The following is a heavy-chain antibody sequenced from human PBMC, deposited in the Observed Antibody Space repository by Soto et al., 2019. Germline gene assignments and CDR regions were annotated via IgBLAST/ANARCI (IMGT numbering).Heavy chain of an antibody. CDR2: INPNSGGT. V-gene: IGHV1-2*04. CDR3: ARDVRPEQLVPPYYYYYGMDV. J-gene: IGHJ6*02. D-gene: IGHD6-6*01. Sequence: VASVKVSCKAPRYTFSDYYMHWVRQAPGQGLEWMGWINPNSGGTNYAQKFQGWVTMTRDTSISTAYMELSRLRSDDTAVYYCARDVRPEQLVPPYYYYYGMDVWGQGTTVTVSS. CDR1: RYTFSDYY.